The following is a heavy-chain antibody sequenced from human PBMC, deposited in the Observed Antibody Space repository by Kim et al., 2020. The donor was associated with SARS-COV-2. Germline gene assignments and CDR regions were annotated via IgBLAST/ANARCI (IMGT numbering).Heavy chain of an antibody. J-gene: IGHJ4*02. V-gene: IGHV3-33*06. Sequence: DSVKGRVTISRDNSKNPLYLQMNSLRAEDTAVYYCAKDADIVEQQLGVDYWGQGTLVTVSS. CDR3: AKDADIVEQQLGVDY. D-gene: IGHD6-13*01.